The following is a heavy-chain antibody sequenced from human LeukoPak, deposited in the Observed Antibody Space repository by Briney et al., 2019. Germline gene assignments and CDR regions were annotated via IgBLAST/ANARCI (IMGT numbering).Heavy chain of an antibody. CDR3: ARVGATDY. Sequence: SETLSLTCSVSGGSISSYYWSWIRHPAGKGLEWIGRIYFTGTTNYNPSLQSRVTMSVDTSKYQFSLKLSSVTAADTAVYYCARVGATDYWGQGTLVTVSS. D-gene: IGHD1-26*01. J-gene: IGHJ4*02. CDR1: GGSISSYY. CDR2: IYFTGTT. V-gene: IGHV4-4*07.